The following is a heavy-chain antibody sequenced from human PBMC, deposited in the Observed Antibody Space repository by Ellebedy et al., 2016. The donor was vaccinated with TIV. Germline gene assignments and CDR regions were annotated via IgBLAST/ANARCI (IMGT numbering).Heavy chain of an antibody. CDR1: GFIFSNYV. J-gene: IGHJ4*02. CDR3: TKRAENWGFLDY. V-gene: IGHV3-23*01. D-gene: IGHD7-27*01. Sequence: GESLKISCAASGFIFSNYVMAWVRQVPGKGLEWVSAMAEYDGRTFYADSVRGLFTISRDNSGNTLFLHMKSLRAEDTAIYYCTKRAENWGFLDYWGQGARVTVSS. CDR2: MAEYDGRT.